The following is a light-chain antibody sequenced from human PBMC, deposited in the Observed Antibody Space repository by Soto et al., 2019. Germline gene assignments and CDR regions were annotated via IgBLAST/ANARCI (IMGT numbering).Light chain of an antibody. CDR1: QSISGK. V-gene: IGKV3-15*01. CDR3: HQYHAWPLS. CDR2: DVS. Sequence: EIVMTQSPATLSVSPGERATLSCGASQSISGKLAWYQQKPGQAPRLLTHDVSTRATGVPARFSGSGSGTEFTLTLSSLQSEDFAIYYCHQYHAWPLSFGGGTKVDIK. J-gene: IGKJ4*01.